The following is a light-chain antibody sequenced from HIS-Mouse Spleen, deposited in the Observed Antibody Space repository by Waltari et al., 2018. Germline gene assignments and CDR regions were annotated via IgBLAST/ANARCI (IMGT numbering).Light chain of an antibody. CDR3: QQYGSSPPWP. J-gene: IGKJ1*01. V-gene: IGKV3-20*01. CDR2: GAS. Sequence: EIVLTQSPGTLSLSPGERATLSCRASQSVSSSYLAWYQQKPGQAPRLLIYGASSRATGIPYRFSGSGSGTDFTLTISRLEPEDFAVYYCQQYGSSPPWPFGQGTKVEIK. CDR1: QSVSSSY.